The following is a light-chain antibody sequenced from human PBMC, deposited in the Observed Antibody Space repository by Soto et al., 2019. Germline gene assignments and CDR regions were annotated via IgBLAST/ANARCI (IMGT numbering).Light chain of an antibody. CDR1: SSDVGGYNY. CDR2: EVS. CDR3: SSYRTGGPFV. Sequence: QSVLPQPASVSGSPGQSIAISCTGTSSDVGGYNYVSWYQQLPGKAPKLLISEVSNRPSGVSHRFSGSKSGNTASLTISGPQAEDEADYYCSSYRTGGPFVFGTGTKVTVL. V-gene: IGLV2-14*01. J-gene: IGLJ1*01.